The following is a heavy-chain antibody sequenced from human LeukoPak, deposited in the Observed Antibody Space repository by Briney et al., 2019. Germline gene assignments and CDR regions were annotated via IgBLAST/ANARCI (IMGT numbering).Heavy chain of an antibody. D-gene: IGHD6-13*01. CDR1: GFTFSSYS. CDR2: ISSSSSTI. V-gene: IGHV3-48*01. J-gene: IGHJ1*01. Sequence: PGGSLRLSCAASGFTFSSYSMNWVRQAPGKGLEWVSYISSSSSTIYYADSVKGRFTISRDNAKNSLYLQMNSLRAEDTAVYYCARAHSGYSSSWYSAEYFQHWGQGTLVTVSS. CDR3: ARAHSGYSSSWYSAEYFQH.